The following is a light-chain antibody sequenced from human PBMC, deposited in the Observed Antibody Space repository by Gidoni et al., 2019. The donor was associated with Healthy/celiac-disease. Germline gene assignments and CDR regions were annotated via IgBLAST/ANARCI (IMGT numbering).Light chain of an antibody. Sequence: IQMTHSPSSASASVGDRVTITGRPSQGTSSWLAWYQQKPGKAPKLLIYAASSLQSGVPSWFSGSGSGTDLTLTIRRMQPEDFATNYCQQAKRVTITFDKXTRLEIK. CDR1: QGTSSW. CDR2: AAS. V-gene: IGKV1D-12*01. J-gene: IGKJ5*01. CDR3: QQAKRVTIT.